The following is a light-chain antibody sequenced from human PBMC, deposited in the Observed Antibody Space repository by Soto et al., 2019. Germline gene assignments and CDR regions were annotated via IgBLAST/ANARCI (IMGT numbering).Light chain of an antibody. CDR1: RNDIGAYEF. J-gene: IGLJ1*01. V-gene: IGLV2-8*01. CDR2: EVV. Sequence: QSVLTQPPSASGYPGQSVTISCTGTRNDIGAYEFVSWYQHHPGKAPKLIIYEVVQRPSGVPDRFSGSKSGNTASLIVSGLQAADEADYYCKSYAGSNTYVFGTGTKVTVL. CDR3: KSYAGSNTYV.